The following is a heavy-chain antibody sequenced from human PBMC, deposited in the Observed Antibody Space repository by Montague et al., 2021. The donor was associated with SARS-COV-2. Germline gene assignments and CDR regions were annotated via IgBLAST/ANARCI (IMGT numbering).Heavy chain of an antibody. CDR2: IYHSGST. CDR3: ARIWYSSGYQGIYYFDY. J-gene: IGHJ4*02. V-gene: IGHV4-4*02. Sequence: SETLSLTCVVSGGSISSINWWSWVRQPPGKGLEWIGEIYHSGSTNYNPSLKSRVIISVDKSKNQFSLKLSSVTAADTAVYYCARIWYSSGYQGIYYFDYWGQGTLVTVSS. D-gene: IGHD3-22*01. CDR1: GGSISSINW.